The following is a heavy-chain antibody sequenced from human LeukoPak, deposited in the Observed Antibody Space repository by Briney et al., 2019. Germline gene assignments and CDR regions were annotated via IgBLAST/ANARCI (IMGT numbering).Heavy chain of an antibody. CDR1: GFTFSSYE. V-gene: IGHV3-48*03. CDR3: ARGRQTGFDP. CDR2: ISSSGGTI. J-gene: IGHJ5*02. Sequence: GGSLRLSCAASGFTFSSYEMNWVRQAPGKGLEWVSYISSSGGTIYYADSVKGRFTISRDNAKNSLYLQMNSLRAEDTAVYYCARGRQTGFDPGGQGTLVTVSS.